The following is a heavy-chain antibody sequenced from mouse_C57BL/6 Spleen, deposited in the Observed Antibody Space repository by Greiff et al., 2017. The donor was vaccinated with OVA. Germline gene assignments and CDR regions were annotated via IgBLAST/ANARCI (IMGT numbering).Heavy chain of an antibody. CDR1: GYAFSSYW. J-gene: IGHJ4*01. CDR2: IYPGDGDT. V-gene: IGHV1-80*01. CDR3: ARWQTWEYAMDY. Sequence: QVQLQQSGAELVKPGASVKISCKASGYAFSSYWMNWVKQRPGKGLEWIGQIYPGDGDTNYNGKFKGKATLTAEKSSSTAYMQLSSLTSEDSAVYCCARWQTWEYAMDYWGQGTSVTVSS. D-gene: IGHD4-1*01.